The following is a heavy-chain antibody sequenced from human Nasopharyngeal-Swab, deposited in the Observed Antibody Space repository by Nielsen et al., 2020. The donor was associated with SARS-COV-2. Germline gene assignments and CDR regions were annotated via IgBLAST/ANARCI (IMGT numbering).Heavy chain of an antibody. CDR3: ARLTSSGRYHNPFYFDY. CDR1: AFTFSSYW. J-gene: IGHJ4*02. V-gene: IGHV3-7*01. Sequence: GESLKISCAASAFTFSSYWMSWVRQAPGKGLEWVANIKQDGSEKYYVDSVKGRFTISRDNAKNSLYLQMNSLRGEDTAVYYCARLTSSGRYHNPFYFDYWGQGTLVTVSS. D-gene: IGHD6-19*01. CDR2: IKQDGSEK.